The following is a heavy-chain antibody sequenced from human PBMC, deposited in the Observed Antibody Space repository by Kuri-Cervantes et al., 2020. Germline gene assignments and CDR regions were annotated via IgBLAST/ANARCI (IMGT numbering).Heavy chain of an antibody. CDR1: GYTFTSYA. CDR2: INAGNGNT. Sequence: ASVKVSCKASGYTFTSYAMHWVRQAPGQRLEWMGWINAGNGNTKYSQKFQGRVTITRDTSASTAYMELSSLRSEDTAVYYCARSTPGYSSSWYGRYYYGMDVWGQGTTVTVSS. D-gene: IGHD6-13*01. V-gene: IGHV1-3*01. CDR3: ARSTPGYSSSWYGRYYYGMDV. J-gene: IGHJ6*02.